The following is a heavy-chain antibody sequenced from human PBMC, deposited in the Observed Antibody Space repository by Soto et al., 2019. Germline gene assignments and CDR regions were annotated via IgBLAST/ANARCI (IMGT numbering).Heavy chain of an antibody. Sequence: QVQLVQSGAEVKKPGASVKVSCKPSGDTFTSFDINWVRQATGQGLEWMGWMNPNSGNTGYAQKFQGRVTMTRNTSISTAYMELSSLRFEDTAVYYCAILKGSNGMDVWGQGTTVTVSS. V-gene: IGHV1-8*01. J-gene: IGHJ6*02. CDR2: MNPNSGNT. CDR3: AILKGSNGMDV. D-gene: IGHD3-10*01. CDR1: GDTFTSFD.